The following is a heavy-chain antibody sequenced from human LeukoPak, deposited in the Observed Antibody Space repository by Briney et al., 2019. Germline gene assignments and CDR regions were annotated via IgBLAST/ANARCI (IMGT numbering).Heavy chain of an antibody. CDR2: ISSSSSTI. CDR3: ARDQDYGDFDY. J-gene: IGHJ4*02. V-gene: IGHV3-48*02. CDR1: GFTFGSPW. D-gene: IGHD4/OR15-4a*01. Sequence: GGSLRLSCAASGFTFGSPWMHWVRQAPGKGLVWVSYISSSSSTIYYADSVKGRFTISRDNAKNSLYLQMNSLRDEDTAVYCARDQDYGDFDYWGQGTLVTVSS.